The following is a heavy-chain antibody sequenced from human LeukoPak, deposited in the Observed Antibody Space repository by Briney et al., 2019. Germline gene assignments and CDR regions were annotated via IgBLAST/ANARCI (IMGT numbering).Heavy chain of an antibody. CDR3: ARWGMGYCSSTSCYRPPFDY. J-gene: IGHJ4*02. CDR1: GYSFIRYH. D-gene: IGHD2-2*02. CDR2: INPSGGST. V-gene: IGHV1-46*01. Sequence: ASVKVSCKASGYSFIRYHIHWVRQAPGQGLEWMGIINPSGGSTSYAQKFQGRVTMTRDTSTSTVYMELSSLRSEDTAVYYCARWGMGYCSSTSCYRPPFDYWGQGTLVTVSS.